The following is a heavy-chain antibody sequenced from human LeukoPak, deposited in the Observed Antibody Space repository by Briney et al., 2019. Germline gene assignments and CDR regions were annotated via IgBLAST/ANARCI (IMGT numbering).Heavy chain of an antibody. Sequence: ASVKVSCKASGGTFSSYGISWVRQAPGQGLEWMGGIIPIFGTANYAQKFQGRVTITADESTSTAYMELSSLRSEDTAVYYCARWVVATSWSYYFDYWGQGTLVTVSS. V-gene: IGHV1-69*13. D-gene: IGHD5-12*01. CDR1: GGTFSSYG. J-gene: IGHJ4*02. CDR2: IIPIFGTA. CDR3: ARWVVATSWSYYFDY.